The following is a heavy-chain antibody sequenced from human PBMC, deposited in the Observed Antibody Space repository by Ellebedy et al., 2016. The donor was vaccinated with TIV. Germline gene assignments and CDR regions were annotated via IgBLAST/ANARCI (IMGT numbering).Heavy chain of an antibody. V-gene: IGHV4-39*01. CDR3: ASSPNPLIYGDYDRDWYFDL. D-gene: IGHD4-17*01. CDR1: GGSISSSSYY. J-gene: IGHJ2*01. Sequence: SETLSLXCTVSGGSISSSSYYWGWIRQPPGKGLEWIGSIYYSGSTYYNPSLKSRVTISVDTSKNQFSLKLSSVTAADTAVYYCASSPNPLIYGDYDRDWYFDLWGRGTLVTVSS. CDR2: IYYSGST.